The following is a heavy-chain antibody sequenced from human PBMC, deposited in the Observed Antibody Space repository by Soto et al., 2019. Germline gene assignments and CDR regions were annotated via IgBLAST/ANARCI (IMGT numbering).Heavy chain of an antibody. Sequence: SETLSLTCAVYGGSFSGYYWSWIRQPPGKGLEWIGEINHSGSTNYNPSLKSRVTISVDTSKNQFSLKLSSVTAADTAVYYCRGLTTASQDDYWGQGTLVTVSS. CDR2: INHSGST. J-gene: IGHJ4*02. D-gene: IGHD4-17*01. CDR3: RGLTTASQDDY. V-gene: IGHV4-34*01. CDR1: GGSFSGYY.